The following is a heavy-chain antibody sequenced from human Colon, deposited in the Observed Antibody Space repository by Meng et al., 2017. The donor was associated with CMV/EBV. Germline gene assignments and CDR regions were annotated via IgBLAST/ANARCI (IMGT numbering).Heavy chain of an antibody. D-gene: IGHD3-10*01. CDR3: ARDSNLSGLAY. Sequence: QGQVRESVPGLVKPSETLSLPFTVAGASITSNYWSWIRQPAGKGLEWIGRVYISGNTNYNPSLKSRVTMSIDTSKNQLSLNIRSVTAADTAVYYCARDSNLSGLAYWGQGTLVTVSS. V-gene: IGHV4-4*07. CDR1: GASITSNY. CDR2: VYISGNT. J-gene: IGHJ4*02.